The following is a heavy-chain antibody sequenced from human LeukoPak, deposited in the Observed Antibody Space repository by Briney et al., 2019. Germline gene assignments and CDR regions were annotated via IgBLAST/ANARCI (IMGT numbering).Heavy chain of an antibody. CDR2: ISSDGSNK. CDR3: AKDVGYSGYHYYYYGMDV. Sequence: PGGSLRLSCAASGFTFSTYAMHWVRQAPGKGLEWVAVISSDGSNKFYADSVKGRFTISRDNSKNTLYLQMNSLRAEDTAVYYCAKDVGYSGYHYYYYGMDVWGQGTTVTVSS. CDR1: GFTFSTYA. D-gene: IGHD5-12*01. J-gene: IGHJ6*02. V-gene: IGHV3-30*18.